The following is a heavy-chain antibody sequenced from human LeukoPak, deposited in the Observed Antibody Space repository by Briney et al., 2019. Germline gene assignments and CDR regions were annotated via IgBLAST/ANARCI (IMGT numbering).Heavy chain of an antibody. CDR3: ARDAGASPYYFDY. CDR1: GYTFTRYG. J-gene: IGHJ4*02. V-gene: IGHV1-2*02. CDR2: INPNSGGT. Sequence: ASVKVSCKASGYTFTRYGISWVRQAPGQGLEWMGWINPNSGGTNYAQKFQGRVSMTRDTSISTAYMELSRLRSDDTAVYYCARDAGASPYYFDYWGQGTLVTVSS. D-gene: IGHD1-26*01.